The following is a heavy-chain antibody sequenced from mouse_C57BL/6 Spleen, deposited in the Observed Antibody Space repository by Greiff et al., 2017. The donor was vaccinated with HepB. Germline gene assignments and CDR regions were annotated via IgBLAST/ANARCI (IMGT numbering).Heavy chain of an antibody. J-gene: IGHJ1*03. CDR3: ARDVYYGNYGYFDV. D-gene: IGHD2-1*01. CDR1: GYSITSGYD. V-gene: IGHV3-1*01. CDR2: ISYSGST. Sequence: EVQLVESGPGMVKPSQSLSLTCTVTGYSITSGYDWHWIRHFPGNKLEWMGYISYSGSTNYNPSLKSRISITHDTSKNHFFLKLNSVTTEDTATYYCARDVYYGNYGYFDVWGTGTTVTVSS.